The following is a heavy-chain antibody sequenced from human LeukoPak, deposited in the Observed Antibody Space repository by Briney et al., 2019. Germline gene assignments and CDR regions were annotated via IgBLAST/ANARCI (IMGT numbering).Heavy chain of an antibody. CDR3: GRQGIAAAGTPDFDY. Sequence: SESLSLTCTVSGGSISSYYWSWIRQPPGKGLEWIGYIYYSGSTNYNPSLKSRVTISVDTSKNQFSLKLSSVTAADTAVYYWGRQGIAAAGTPDFDYWGQGTLVTVSS. D-gene: IGHD6-13*01. V-gene: IGHV4-59*08. CDR2: IYYSGST. J-gene: IGHJ4*02. CDR1: GGSISSYY.